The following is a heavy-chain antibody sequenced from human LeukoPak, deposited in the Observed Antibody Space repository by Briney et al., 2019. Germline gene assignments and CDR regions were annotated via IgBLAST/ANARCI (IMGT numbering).Heavy chain of an antibody. V-gene: IGHV3-23*01. CDR2: ISGSGDST. D-gene: IGHD2-2*01. J-gene: IGHJ4*02. CDR1: GFTFTDYA. CDR3: AKGPSGIVVVPGDY. Sequence: GGSLRLSCAASGFTFTDYAMTWVRQAPGRGLEWVSGISGSGDSTYHADSVRGRFAISRDNSKNTLYLQMNSLRAEDTAVYYCAKGPSGIVVVPGDYWGQGTLVTVSS.